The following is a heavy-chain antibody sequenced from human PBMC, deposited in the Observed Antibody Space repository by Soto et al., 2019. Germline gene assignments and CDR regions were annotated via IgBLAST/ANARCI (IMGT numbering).Heavy chain of an antibody. Sequence: RSSTCPVSGGSISSHRCSWIRQPARKGVAWIGRGYSSGTTDYNPSLNSRATMSVETSKNQFSMKLSSGTAADTAVYYGSRDNASYAYGKGYWGQGIQVTVSS. CDR3: SRDNASYAYGKGY. D-gene: IGHD3-10*01. V-gene: IGHV4-4*07. J-gene: IGHJ4*02. CDR2: GYSSGTT. CDR1: GGSISSHR.